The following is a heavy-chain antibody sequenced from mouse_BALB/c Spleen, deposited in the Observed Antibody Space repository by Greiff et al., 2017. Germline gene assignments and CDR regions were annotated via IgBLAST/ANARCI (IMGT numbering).Heavy chain of an antibody. V-gene: IGHV3-6*02. CDR2: ISYDGSN. CDR1: GYSITSGYY. J-gene: IGHJ2*01. D-gene: IGHD4-1*01. Sequence: EVKLQESGPGLVKPSQSLSLTCSVTGYSITSGYYWNWIRQFPGNKLEWMGYISYDGSNNYNPSLKNRISITRDTSKNQFFLKLNSVTTEDTATYYCARALKLGTYFDYWGQGTTLTVSS. CDR3: ARALKLGTYFDY.